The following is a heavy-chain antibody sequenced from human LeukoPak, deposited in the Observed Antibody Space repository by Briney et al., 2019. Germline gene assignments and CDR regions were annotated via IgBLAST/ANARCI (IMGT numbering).Heavy chain of an antibody. CDR1: GFTFDNFA. J-gene: IGHJ4*02. Sequence: GGSLRLSCAPSGFTFDNFAMTWVRQAPGKGLEWVSEITGSGGSTYYADSVKGRFTISRDNSKNTLYVQMNSLRAEDTAIYYCARELFAFDYWGQGTLVTVSS. CDR2: ITGSGGST. V-gene: IGHV3-23*01. CDR3: ARELFAFDY. D-gene: IGHD3-10*01.